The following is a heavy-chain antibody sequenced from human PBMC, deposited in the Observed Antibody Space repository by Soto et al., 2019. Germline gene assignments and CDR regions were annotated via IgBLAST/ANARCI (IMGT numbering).Heavy chain of an antibody. D-gene: IGHD2-15*01. Sequence: PGGSLRLSCAASGFNFRSYAMNWVRQAPGKGLGWVSGISGSGQNTYYADSVKGRFTISGDKSKNTLNLEMNSLRVDDTAVYYCAIGGPQWSEGGEGGVFEIWGQGTMVTVSS. CDR3: AIGGPQWSEGGEGGVFEI. V-gene: IGHV3-23*01. J-gene: IGHJ3*02. CDR2: ISGSGQNT. CDR1: GFNFRSYA.